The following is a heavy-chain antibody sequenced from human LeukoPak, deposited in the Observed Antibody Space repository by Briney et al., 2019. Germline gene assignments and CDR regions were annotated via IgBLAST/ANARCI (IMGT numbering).Heavy chain of an antibody. Sequence: PGGSLRPSCSASGFTFSSYAMHWVRQAPGKGLEYVSAISSNGGSTYYADSVKGRFTISRDNSKNTLYLQMSSLRAEDTAVYYCVKDYYDSSGYFGDYWGQGTLVTVSS. D-gene: IGHD3-22*01. J-gene: IGHJ4*02. CDR2: ISSNGGST. CDR1: GFTFSSYA. CDR3: VKDYYDSSGYFGDY. V-gene: IGHV3-64D*06.